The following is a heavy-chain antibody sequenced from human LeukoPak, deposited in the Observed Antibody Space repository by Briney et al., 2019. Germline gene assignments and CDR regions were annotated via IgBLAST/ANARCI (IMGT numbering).Heavy chain of an antibody. CDR3: AKDRASCSSTSCYFYYYGMDV. V-gene: IGHV3-30*18. CDR2: ISYDGSAK. CDR1: GFTFSSYG. Sequence: GRSLRLSCAASGFTFSSYGMHWVRQAPGKGLEWVAVISYDGSAKYYADSVKGRFTISRDNSKGTLYLQMNSLRAEDTAVYYCAKDRASCSSTSCYFYYYGMDVWGQGTTVTVSS. D-gene: IGHD2-2*01. J-gene: IGHJ6*02.